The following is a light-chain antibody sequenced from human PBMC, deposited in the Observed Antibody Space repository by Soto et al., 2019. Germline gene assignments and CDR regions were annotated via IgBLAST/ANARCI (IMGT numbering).Light chain of an antibody. CDR3: QQSYCVPRT. Sequence: DVQMTQSPSSLSASVGDRVTITCRASQSVSRSLNWYQQKPGKAPQLLISAASTLQSEVPSRFSGSGSGTDFTLTISSLQPDDFATYYCQQSYCVPRTFGQGTKVDIK. V-gene: IGKV1-39*01. CDR2: AAS. CDR1: QSVSRS. J-gene: IGKJ1*01.